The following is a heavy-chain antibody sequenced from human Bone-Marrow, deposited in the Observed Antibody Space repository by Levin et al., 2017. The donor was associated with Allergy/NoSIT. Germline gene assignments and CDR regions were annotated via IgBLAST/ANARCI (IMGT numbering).Heavy chain of an antibody. V-gene: IGHV5-51*01. CDR3: ARHQDPYYPEPFDY. D-gene: IGHD2-21*01. Sequence: GGSLRLSCKGSGYSFTTYWIAWVRQTPGKGLELMGLIYPGDSATRYSPSFQGQVTISADKSISTAYLQWSSLRPSDTAIYFCARHQDPYYPEPFDYWGQGTLVTVSS. CDR2: IYPGDSAT. CDR1: GYSFTTYW. J-gene: IGHJ4*02.